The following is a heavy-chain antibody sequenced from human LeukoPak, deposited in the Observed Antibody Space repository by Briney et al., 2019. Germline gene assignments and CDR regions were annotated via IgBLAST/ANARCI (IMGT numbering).Heavy chain of an antibody. J-gene: IGHJ4*02. CDR2: IYHSGTT. Sequence: KASETLSLTCTVSGDSMTRGGYYWSWVRQHPGKGLEWIEFIYHSGTTFYNPSLEGRAAISVDTSQNQFSLKLTSVTAADTAVYYCARAVDYRNYFDYWGQGTLVTVSS. CDR1: GDSMTRGGYY. CDR3: ARAVDYRNYFDY. D-gene: IGHD4-11*01. V-gene: IGHV4-31*03.